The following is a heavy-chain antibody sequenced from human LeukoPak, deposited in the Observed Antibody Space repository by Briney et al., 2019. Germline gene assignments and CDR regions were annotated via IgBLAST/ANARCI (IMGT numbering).Heavy chain of an antibody. Sequence: PGGSLRLSCAASGFTSSRHWMYWVRQAPGKGLEWVANIKQDGSAKPYVDSVKGRFTISRDNAKNSLFLQMNSLRVEDTAVYYCARDNAWSADFWGQGTLVTVSS. V-gene: IGHV3-7*03. J-gene: IGHJ4*02. D-gene: IGHD2-15*01. CDR2: IKQDGSAK. CDR3: ARDNAWSADF. CDR1: GFTSSRHW.